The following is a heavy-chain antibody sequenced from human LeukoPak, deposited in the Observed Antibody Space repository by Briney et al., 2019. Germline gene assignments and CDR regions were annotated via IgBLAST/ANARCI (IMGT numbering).Heavy chain of an antibody. D-gene: IGHD3-3*01. V-gene: IGHV3-48*03. CDR1: GFTFSTYE. CDR2: VSGGGSNI. J-gene: IGHJ6*02. CDR3: ARTPTYGFWSGYTLDV. Sequence: GGSLRLSCAASGFTFSTYEMNWVRQAPGKGLEWVSYVSGGGSNIYYADSVKGRFTVSGDDAKNSLYLQMNSLRAEDTAVYYCARTPTYGFWSGYTLDVWGQGTTVTVSS.